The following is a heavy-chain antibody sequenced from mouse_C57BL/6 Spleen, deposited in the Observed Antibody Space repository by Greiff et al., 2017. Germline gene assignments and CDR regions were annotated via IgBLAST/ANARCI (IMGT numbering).Heavy chain of an antibody. J-gene: IGHJ3*01. CDR1: GFCFTTYA. Sequence: EVQLVESGGGLVQPKGSLKLSCAASGFCFTTYAMNWVRQAPGKGLEWVARIRSKSNNYATYYAGSVKDRFTIPSDDSESMLYLQMNNLKTEDTAMYYCVRPYYSNHESWFAYWGQGTLVTVSA. CDR3: VRPYYSNHESWFAY. V-gene: IGHV10-1*01. CDR2: IRSKSNNYAT. D-gene: IGHD2-5*01.